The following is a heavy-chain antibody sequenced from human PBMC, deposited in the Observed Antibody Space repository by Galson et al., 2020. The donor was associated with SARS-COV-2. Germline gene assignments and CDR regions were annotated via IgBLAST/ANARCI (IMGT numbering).Heavy chain of an antibody. J-gene: IGHJ5*02. CDR3: AKAAGIGLNWFDP. Sequence: GGSLRLSCAASGFTFSSYGMHWVRQAPGKGLEWVAVISYDGSNKYYADSVKGRFTISRDNSKNTLYLQMNSLRAEDTAVYYCAKAAGIGLNWFDPWGQGTLVTVSS. CDR2: ISYDGSNK. CDR1: GFTFSSYG. V-gene: IGHV3-30*18.